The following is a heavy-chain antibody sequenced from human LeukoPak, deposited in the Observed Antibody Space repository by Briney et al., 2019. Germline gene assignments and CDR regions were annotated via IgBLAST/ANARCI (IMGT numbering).Heavy chain of an antibody. J-gene: IGHJ4*02. CDR3: AKGAVGSWYGSTFDY. CDR2: ISYDGSNK. Sequence: GRSLRLSCAASGFTFSSYGMHWVRQAPGKGLEWVAVISYDGSNKYYADSVKGRFTISRDNSKNTLYLQMNSLRAEDTAVYYCAKGAVGSWYGSTFDYWGQGTLVTVSS. CDR1: GFTFSSYG. D-gene: IGHD6-13*01. V-gene: IGHV3-30*18.